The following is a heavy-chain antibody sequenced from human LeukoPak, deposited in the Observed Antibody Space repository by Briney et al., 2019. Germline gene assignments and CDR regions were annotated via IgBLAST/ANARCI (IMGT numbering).Heavy chain of an antibody. J-gene: IGHJ3*02. CDR3: ARGFYDSGMGLRWGAFDI. D-gene: IGHD3-22*01. V-gene: IGHV3-48*04. Sequence: PGGSLRLSCAASGFTFSSYSMNWVRQAPGKGLEWVSFISTSSSTIYYADSVKGRFTISRDNDKNSLSLQMNTLRAEDTAVYYCARGFYDSGMGLRWGAFDIWGQGTMVTVSS. CDR2: ISTSSSTI. CDR1: GFTFSSYS.